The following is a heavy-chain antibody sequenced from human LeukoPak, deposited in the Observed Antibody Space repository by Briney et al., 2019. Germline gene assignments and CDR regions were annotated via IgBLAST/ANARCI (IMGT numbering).Heavy chain of an antibody. J-gene: IGHJ4*02. CDR2: VNAGNSHT. Sequence: ASVKVSCKASGYAFTNYAIQWVRQAPGQRLEWMGWVNAGNSHTRYSPKFQGRVTIARDTSASTAYMELSSLTSEDTAVYYCARGIWSRTVSSYYLDYWGQGTLVTVSS. D-gene: IGHD3-3*01. CDR3: ARGIWSRTVSSYYLDY. CDR1: GYAFTNYA. V-gene: IGHV1-3*01.